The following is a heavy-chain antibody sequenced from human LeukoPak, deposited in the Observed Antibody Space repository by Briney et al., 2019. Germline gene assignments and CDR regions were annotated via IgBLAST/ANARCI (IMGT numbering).Heavy chain of an antibody. CDR3: AKGPFFDYYGSGSYDY. V-gene: IGHV3-23*01. D-gene: IGHD3-10*01. CDR1: GFTFSSYA. J-gene: IGHJ4*02. Sequence: GGSLRLSCAASGFTFSSYAMSWVRQAPGKGLEGASAISGSGGSAYYADSVKGRFTISRDNSKNTLYLQMNSLRAEDTPVYYCAKGPFFDYYGSGSYDYWGQGNLVPVSS. CDR2: ISGSGGSA.